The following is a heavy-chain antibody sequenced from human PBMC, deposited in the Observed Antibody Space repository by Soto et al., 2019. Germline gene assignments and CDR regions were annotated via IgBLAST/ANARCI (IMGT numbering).Heavy chain of an antibody. CDR1: GGSISSGDYY. J-gene: IGHJ6*02. CDR3: ARDSESVLWFGETLPFGGMAV. V-gene: IGHV4-30-4*01. D-gene: IGHD3-10*01. CDR2: IYYSGST. Sequence: SETLSLTCTVSGGSISSGDYYWSWIRQPPGKGLEWIGYIYYSGSTYYNPSLKSRVTISVDTSKNQFSLKLSSVTAADTAVYYCARDSESVLWFGETLPFGGMAVWAQGTTVTVSS.